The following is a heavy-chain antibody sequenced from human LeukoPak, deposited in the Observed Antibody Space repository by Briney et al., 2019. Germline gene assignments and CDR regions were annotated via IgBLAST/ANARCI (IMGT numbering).Heavy chain of an antibody. Sequence: GGSLRLSCAAPGFTFSSYGMHWVRQAPGKGLEWVAVISYDGSNKYYADSVKGRFTISRDNSKNTLYLQMNSLRAEDTAVYYCAKSASGWYLDAFDIWGQGTMVTVSS. CDR2: ISYDGSNK. CDR1: GFTFSSYG. J-gene: IGHJ3*02. V-gene: IGHV3-30*18. D-gene: IGHD6-19*01. CDR3: AKSASGWYLDAFDI.